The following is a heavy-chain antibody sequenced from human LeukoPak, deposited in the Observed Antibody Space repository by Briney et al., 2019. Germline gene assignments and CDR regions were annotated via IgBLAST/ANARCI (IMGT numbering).Heavy chain of an antibody. CDR1: GFTFSGYS. CDR3: ARGGDPEIQLWLRDFDY. D-gene: IGHD5-18*01. Sequence: PGGSLRLSCAASGFTFSGYSMNWVRQAPGKGLEWVSYISSSSSAIYYADSVKGRFTIFRDNAKNSLYLQMNSLRAEDTAVYYCARGGDPEIQLWLRDFDYWGQGTLVTVSS. CDR2: ISSSSSAI. V-gene: IGHV3-48*01. J-gene: IGHJ4*02.